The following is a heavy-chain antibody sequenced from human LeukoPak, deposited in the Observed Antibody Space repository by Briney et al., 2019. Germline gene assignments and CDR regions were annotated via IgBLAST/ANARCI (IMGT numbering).Heavy chain of an antibody. CDR2: IIPIFGTA. Sequence: ASVKVSCKASGGTFSSYAISWVRQAPGQGLERMGRIIPIFGTANYAQKFQGRVTITADKSTSTVYMELSSLRSEDTAVYYCARSYSNYACYYYYMDVWGKGTTVTVSS. J-gene: IGHJ6*03. CDR3: ARSYSNYACYYYYMDV. CDR1: GGTFSSYA. D-gene: IGHD4-11*01. V-gene: IGHV1-69*06.